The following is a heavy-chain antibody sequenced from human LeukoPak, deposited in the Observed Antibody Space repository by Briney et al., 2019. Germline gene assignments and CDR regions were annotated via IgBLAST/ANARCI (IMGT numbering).Heavy chain of an antibody. J-gene: IGHJ4*02. Sequence: SETLSLTCTVSGGSISSSSYYWGWIRQPPGKGLEWIGSIYYSGSTYYNPSLKSRVTMSVDTSKNQFSLKLSSVTAADTAVCYCARRRDDYYGDYWGQGTLVTVSS. V-gene: IGHV4-39*07. CDR1: GGSISSSSYY. D-gene: IGHD3-10*01. CDR2: IYYSGST. CDR3: ARRRDDYYGDY.